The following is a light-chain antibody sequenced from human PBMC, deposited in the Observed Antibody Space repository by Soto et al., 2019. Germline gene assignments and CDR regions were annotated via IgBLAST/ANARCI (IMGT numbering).Light chain of an antibody. Sequence: EIVLTQSPATLSLSPGEGATLSCRAGQSVSSYLAWYQQKPGQAPRLLIYDASNRATGIPARFSGSGSGTDFTLTISSLEPEDFAVYYCQQRSNWPVTFGLGTKV. V-gene: IGKV3-11*01. J-gene: IGKJ1*01. CDR1: QSVSSY. CDR2: DAS. CDR3: QQRSNWPVT.